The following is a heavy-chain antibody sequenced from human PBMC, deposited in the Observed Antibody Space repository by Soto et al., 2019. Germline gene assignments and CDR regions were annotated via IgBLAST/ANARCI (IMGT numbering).Heavy chain of an antibody. J-gene: IGHJ4*02. D-gene: IGHD4-17*01. Sequence: PSETLSLTCAVYVGSFSGYYWSWIRQPPGKGLEWIGEINHSGSTNYNPSLKSRVTISVDTSKNQFSLKLSSVTAADTAVYYCARGPYRMVYGDYVEVFGDYWGQGTLVTVSS. CDR1: VGSFSGYY. V-gene: IGHV4-34*01. CDR2: INHSGST. CDR3: ARGPYRMVYGDYVEVFGDY.